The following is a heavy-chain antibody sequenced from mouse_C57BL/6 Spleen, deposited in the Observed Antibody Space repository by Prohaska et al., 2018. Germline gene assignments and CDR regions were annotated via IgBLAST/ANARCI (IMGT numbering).Heavy chain of an antibody. V-gene: IGHV2-3*01. CDR3: PKAGDYEEVDFEY. CDR1: GFSLTSYG. CDR2: IWGDGST. J-gene: IGHJ2*01. Sequence: LVAHSQSLSITCTVSGFSLTSYGVSWVRQPPGKGLEWLGVIWGDGSTNYHSALISRLSSSKDNSKSQVFLKLNSLHTDETDTYYRPKAGDYEEVDFEYCRQVTNRKVSS. D-gene: IGHD2-4*01.